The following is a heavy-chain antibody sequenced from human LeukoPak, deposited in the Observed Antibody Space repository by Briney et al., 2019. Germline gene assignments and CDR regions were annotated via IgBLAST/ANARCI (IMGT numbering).Heavy chain of an antibody. CDR1: GDTFTGYY. J-gene: IGHJ5*02. V-gene: IGHV1-2*02. CDR2: INPNSGGT. CDR3: ASSGRPFEYSSSFDP. Sequence: ASVKVSCKASGDTFTGYYMHWVRQAPGQGLEWMGWINPNSGGTNYAQKFQGRVTMTRDTSISTAYMELSRLRSDDTAVYYCASSGRPFEYSSSFDPWGQGTLVTVSS. D-gene: IGHD6-6*01.